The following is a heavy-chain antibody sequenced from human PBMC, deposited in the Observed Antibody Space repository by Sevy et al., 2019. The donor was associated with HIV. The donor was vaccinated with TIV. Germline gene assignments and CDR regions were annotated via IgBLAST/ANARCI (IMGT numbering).Heavy chain of an antibody. CDR3: ARSSRITMIVVVITSDFDY. CDR1: GYTFTGYY. Sequence: ASVKVSCKASGYTFTGYYMHWVRQAPGQGLEWMGWINPNSGGTNYAQKFQGRVTMTRDTSISTAYMELSRLRSDDTAVYYCARSSRITMIVVVITSDFDYWGQGTLVTVSS. V-gene: IGHV1-2*02. D-gene: IGHD3-22*01. CDR2: INPNSGGT. J-gene: IGHJ4*02.